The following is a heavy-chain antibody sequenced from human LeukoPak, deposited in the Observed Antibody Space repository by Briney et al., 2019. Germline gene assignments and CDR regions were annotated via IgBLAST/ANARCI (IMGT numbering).Heavy chain of an antibody. CDR1: GDSINSYY. D-gene: IGHD5-24*01. Sequence: PSETLSLTCTVSGDSINSYYWNWIRQPPGKGLEWIGYIYYSGRTDYNPSLKSRVTISVDTSKHLFSMKLKSVTAADTAVYFCARGRWLPNAFDIWGQGTMVTVFS. CDR2: IYYSGRT. V-gene: IGHV4-59*01. CDR3: ARGRWLPNAFDI. J-gene: IGHJ3*02.